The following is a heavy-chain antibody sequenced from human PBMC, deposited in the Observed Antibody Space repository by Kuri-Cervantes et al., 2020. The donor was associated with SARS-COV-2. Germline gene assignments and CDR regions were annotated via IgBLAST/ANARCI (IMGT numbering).Heavy chain of an antibody. Sequence: SETLSLTCAVYGGSFSGYYWSWIRQPPGKGLEWNGETNHSGSTNYNPSLKSRVTISVDTSKNQFSLKLSSVTAADTAVYYCARTSPPNYGMDVWGQGTTVTVSS. CDR1: GGSFSGYY. V-gene: IGHV4-34*01. CDR3: ARTSPPNYGMDV. CDR2: TNHSGST. J-gene: IGHJ6*02.